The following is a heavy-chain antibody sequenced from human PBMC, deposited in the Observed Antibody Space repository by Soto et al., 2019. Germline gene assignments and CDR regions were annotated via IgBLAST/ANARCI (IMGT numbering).Heavy chain of an antibody. V-gene: IGHV4-39*01. CDR1: GISVSTSDYY. CDR3: AGFVVPASRNSDFDY. Sequence: SEPLSLTCTVSGISVSTSDYYWGWVRQPPGKGLDWIGNIYYSGSTFYNPSLRSRVTISVDTSKNQFSLKLNSVTAADTAVYFCAGFVVPASRNSDFDYWGQGTLVPSPQ. J-gene: IGHJ4*02. D-gene: IGHD2-15*01. CDR2: IYYSGST.